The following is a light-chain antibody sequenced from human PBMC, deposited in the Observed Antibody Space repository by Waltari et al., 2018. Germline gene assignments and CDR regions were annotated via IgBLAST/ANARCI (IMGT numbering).Light chain of an antibody. J-gene: IGKJ4*01. CDR2: KAS. Sequence: QSPFTLSASVGDRVIITCRASQSISNWLAWYQHKPGKAPKLLIYKASTLASGVPSRFSGSGSGTDFSLTISSLQPDDFATYYCQQYNSYSLLTFGGGTKVEIK. CDR1: QSISNW. V-gene: IGKV1-5*03. CDR3: QQYNSYSLLT.